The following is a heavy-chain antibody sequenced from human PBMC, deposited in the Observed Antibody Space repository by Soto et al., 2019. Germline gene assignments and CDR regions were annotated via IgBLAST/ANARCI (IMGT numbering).Heavy chain of an antibody. CDR2: MYSGGRT. V-gene: IGHV3-53*04. Sequence: LRISGASCRCTVSSSYMSLERKTPGKGLEWVSVMYSGGRTYYADSVKGRFTISRHNSKDTLYLQMNSLRAEDTAVYYCARGRYCSITSCYDMDYYYYYMDVLGNGTTVTVSS. CDR3: ARGRYCSITSCYDMDYYYYYMDV. D-gene: IGHD2-2*01. CDR1: RCTVSSSY. J-gene: IGHJ6*03.